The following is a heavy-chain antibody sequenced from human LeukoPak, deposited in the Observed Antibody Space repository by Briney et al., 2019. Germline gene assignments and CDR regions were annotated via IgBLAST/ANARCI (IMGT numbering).Heavy chain of an antibody. CDR1: GYTFTSYY. CDR2: INPSGGST. D-gene: IGHD3-22*01. J-gene: IGHJ4*02. V-gene: IGHV1-46*01. CDR3: ARDLRGRLYDSSGYSFDS. Sequence: ASVKVSCKASGYTFTSYYMHWVRQAPGQGLEWMRLINPSGGSTRYTQKFQGRVTMTRDTSTTTVYMELSSLRSEDTAVYYCARDLRGRLYDSSGYSFDSWGQGTLVTVSS.